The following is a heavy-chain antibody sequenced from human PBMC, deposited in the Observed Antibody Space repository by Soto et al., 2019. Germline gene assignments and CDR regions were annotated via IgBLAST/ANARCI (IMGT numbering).Heavy chain of an antibody. V-gene: IGHV4-4*07. D-gene: IGHD3-16*01. CDR1: GDSISTYY. Sequence: SETRSRPGTPSGDSISTYYWCWTRQPGGKGVEWIGRFYPNGKTNYNPSLQSRLTMSADTTRNPFSLDLTCVTAADTAVYYCARCGLDYGMDVWGQGTTVTVSS. CDR2: FYPNGKT. CDR3: ARCGLDYGMDV. J-gene: IGHJ6*02.